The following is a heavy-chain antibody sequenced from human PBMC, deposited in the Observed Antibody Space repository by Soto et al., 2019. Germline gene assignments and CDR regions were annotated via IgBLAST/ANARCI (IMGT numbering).Heavy chain of an antibody. CDR1: GFSFNDYA. CDR2: ISSDGHHQ. J-gene: IGHJ4*02. V-gene: IGHV3-30*03. CDR3: SRGTYYPQSSGLHADY. Sequence: GGSLRLSCATSGFSFNDYAMYWVRQAPGQGLEWVAIISSDGHHQFYLDNLRGRFTVSRDNSKNTLYLQMNSLRPEDAAVYYCSRGTYYPQSSGLHADYWGPGTVVTVSS. D-gene: IGHD3-22*01.